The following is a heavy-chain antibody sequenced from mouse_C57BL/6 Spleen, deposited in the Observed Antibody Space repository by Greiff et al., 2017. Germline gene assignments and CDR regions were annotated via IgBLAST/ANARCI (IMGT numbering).Heavy chain of an antibody. V-gene: IGHV5-4*01. CDR2: ISDGGSYT. Sequence: EVQLVESGGGLVKPGGSLKLSCAASGFTFSSYAMSWVRQTPGKRLEWVATISDGGSYTYYPDNVKGRFTISRDNAKNNLYMHMSHLKSEDTAMYYCARKGDDYPSYAMDYWGKGTSVTVSS. D-gene: IGHD2-4*01. CDR1: GFTFSSYA. CDR3: ARKGDDYPSYAMDY. J-gene: IGHJ4*01.